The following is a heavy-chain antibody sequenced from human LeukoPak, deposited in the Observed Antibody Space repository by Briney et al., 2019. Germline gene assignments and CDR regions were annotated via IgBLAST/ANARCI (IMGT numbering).Heavy chain of an antibody. CDR2: IYTSGST. CDR3: ARELSGSSDAFDI. D-gene: IGHD1-26*01. Sequence: PSETLSLTCTVSAGSICSYYWSSIRQPAGKGLEWIGRIYTSGSTNYNPSLKSRVTISVDKSKNQFSLKLSSVTAADTAVYYCARELSGSSDAFDIWGQGTMVTVSS. J-gene: IGHJ3*02. V-gene: IGHV4-4*07. CDR1: AGSICSYY.